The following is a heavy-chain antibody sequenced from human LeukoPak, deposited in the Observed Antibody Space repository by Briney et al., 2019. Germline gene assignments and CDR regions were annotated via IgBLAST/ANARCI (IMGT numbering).Heavy chain of an antibody. CDR3: ARDYYNVNWFDP. V-gene: IGHV3-9*01. CDR1: GFTFDDYA. J-gene: IGHJ5*02. Sequence: GRSLRLSCAASGFTFDDYAMHWVRQAPGKGLEWVSGISWNSGSIGYADSVKGRFTISRDNAKNSVFLQMNNLRVEDTAVYYCARDYYNVNWFDPWGQGTLVTVSS. D-gene: IGHD3-10*02. CDR2: ISWNSGSI.